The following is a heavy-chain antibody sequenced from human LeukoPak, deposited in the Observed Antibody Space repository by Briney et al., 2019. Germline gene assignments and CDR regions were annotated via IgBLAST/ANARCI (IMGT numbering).Heavy chain of an antibody. CDR2: IWYDGSNK. CDR1: GFTFSSYG. V-gene: IGHV3-33*01. J-gene: IGHJ4*02. CDR3: ARGAYCSSTSCYSQYYFDY. D-gene: IGHD2-2*01. Sequence: QPGGSLRLSCAAAGFTFSSYGMHWVRQAPGKGLDWVAVIWYDGSNKYYADSVKGRFTISRDNSKNTLYLQMNSLRAEDTAVYYCARGAYCSSTSCYSQYYFDYWGQGTLVTVSS.